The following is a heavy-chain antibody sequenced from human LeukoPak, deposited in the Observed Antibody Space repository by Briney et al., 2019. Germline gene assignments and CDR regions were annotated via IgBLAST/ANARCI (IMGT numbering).Heavy chain of an antibody. V-gene: IGHV4-34*01. J-gene: IGHJ5*02. CDR3: ARFIGSGWYWNWFDP. CDR1: GGSFRGYY. CDR2: INHSGST. Sequence: EPSETLSLTCAVYGGSFRGYYWSWIRQPPGKGLEWIGEINHSGSTNYNPSLKSRVTISVDTSKNQFSLKLSSVTAADTAVYYCARFIGSGWYWNWFDPWGQGTLVTVSS. D-gene: IGHD6-19*01.